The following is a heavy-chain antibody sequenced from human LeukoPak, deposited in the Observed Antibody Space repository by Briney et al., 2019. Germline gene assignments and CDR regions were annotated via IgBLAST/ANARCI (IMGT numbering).Heavy chain of an antibody. CDR1: GDSIGSSTYY. J-gene: IGHJ4*02. CDR3: ATQAAGGPLEF. Sequence: MSSETLSLTCTVSGDSIGSSTYYWAWIHQPPGEGLEWIGSVYYTGSTHYIPSLKSRVTISLDTSKNQFSLKMSSVTAADTAVYYCATQAAGGPLEFWGQGTLATVSS. D-gene: IGHD2-15*01. V-gene: IGHV4-39*01. CDR2: VYYTGST.